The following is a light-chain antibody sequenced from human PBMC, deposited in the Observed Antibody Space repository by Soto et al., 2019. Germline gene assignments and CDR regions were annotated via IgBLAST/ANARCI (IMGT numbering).Light chain of an antibody. Sequence: QSALTQPASVSGSPGQSIIISCTGTSSDVGSYNFVSWYQQHPGKAPKLMIYEVSKRPSGVSNRFSGSKSGNTASLTISGLQPEDGADYYCCSYAGNSGVFGGGTKLTVL. CDR1: SSDVGSYNF. CDR3: CSYAGNSGV. CDR2: EVS. V-gene: IGLV2-23*02. J-gene: IGLJ3*02.